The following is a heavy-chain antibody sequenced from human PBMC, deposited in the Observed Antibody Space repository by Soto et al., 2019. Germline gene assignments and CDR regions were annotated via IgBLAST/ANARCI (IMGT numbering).Heavy chain of an antibody. D-gene: IGHD2-21*02. J-gene: IGHJ4*02. CDR1: GYTFTGHY. V-gene: IGHV1-2*02. CDR2: INPNSGGS. CDR3: ARGPLVFVVVTANPLFDY. Sequence: ASVKVSCKASGYTFTGHYVHWVRQAPGQGLEWMGWINPNSGGSNYAQKFQGRVTMTRDTSINTAYMELSRLGSDDTALYYCARGPLVFVVVTANPLFDYWGQGTLVTVYS.